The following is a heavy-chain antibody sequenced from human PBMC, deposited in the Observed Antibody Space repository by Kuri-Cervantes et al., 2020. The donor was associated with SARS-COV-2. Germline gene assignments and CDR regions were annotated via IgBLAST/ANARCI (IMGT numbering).Heavy chain of an antibody. CDR3: ARASGYDFWSGYNYYYYYMDV. Sequence: GESLKISCAASGFTFSDYYMNWVRQAPGKGLEWVSSIGSSSTIYYADSVKGRFTISRDNAKNSLYLQMNSLRAEDTAVYYCARASGYDFWSGYNYYYYYMDVWGKGTTVTVSS. CDR2: IGSSSTI. CDR1: GFTFSDYY. D-gene: IGHD3-3*01. V-gene: IGHV3-69-1*01. J-gene: IGHJ6*03.